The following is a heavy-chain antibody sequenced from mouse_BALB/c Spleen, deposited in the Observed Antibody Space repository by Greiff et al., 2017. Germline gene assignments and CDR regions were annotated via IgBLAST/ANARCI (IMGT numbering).Heavy chain of an antibody. J-gene: IGHJ3*01. CDR2: INPYNDGT. D-gene: IGHD2-4*01. CDR1: GYTFTSYV. CDR3: ARMDYVAFFAY. Sequence: VQLKQSGPELVKPGASVKMSCKASGYTFTSYVMHWVKQKPGQGLEWIGYINPYNDGTKYNEKFKGKATLTSDKASSTAYMELSSLTSEDSAVYYCARMDYVAFFAYWGQGTLVTVSA. V-gene: IGHV1-14*01.